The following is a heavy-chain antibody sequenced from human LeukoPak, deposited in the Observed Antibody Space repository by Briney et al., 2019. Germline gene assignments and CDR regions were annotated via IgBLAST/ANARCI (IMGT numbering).Heavy chain of an antibody. CDR2: IKQDGSEQ. CDR3: ASDPHHASRMDV. D-gene: IGHD1-14*01. V-gene: IGHV3-7*01. CDR1: GFIFRNYW. Sequence: GGSLRLSCAAYGFIFRNYWMNWVRQAPGKGLEWVANIKQDGSEQYYVGSVKGRFTISRDNAKNSLYLQMNSLRAEDTAVYYCASDPHHASRMDVWGQGATVTVSS. J-gene: IGHJ6*02.